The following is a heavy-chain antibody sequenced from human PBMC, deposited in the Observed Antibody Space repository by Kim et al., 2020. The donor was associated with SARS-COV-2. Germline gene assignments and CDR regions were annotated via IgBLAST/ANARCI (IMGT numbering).Heavy chain of an antibody. CDR2: ISYDGSNK. CDR1: GFTFSSYG. CDR3: LGNYGSGIPPIHY. Sequence: GGSLRLSCAASGFTFSSYGMHWVRQAPGKGLEWVAVISYDGSNKYYADSVKGRFTISRDNSKNTLYLQMNSLRAEDTAIYYCLGNYGSGIPPIHYWGQGTLVTVSS. V-gene: IGHV3-30*03. D-gene: IGHD3-10*01. J-gene: IGHJ4*02.